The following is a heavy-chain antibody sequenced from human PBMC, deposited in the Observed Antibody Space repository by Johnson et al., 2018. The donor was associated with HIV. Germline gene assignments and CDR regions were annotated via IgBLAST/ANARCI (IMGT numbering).Heavy chain of an antibody. V-gene: IGHV3-23*04. Sequence: VQLVESGGGLVQPGGSLRLSCAASGFTFSSYAMSWVRQAPGKGLEWVSVIYSGGSTYYADSVKGRFTISRDNSKNTLYLQMNSLRAEDTALYYCARGVSSGYYSNAFDVWGQGTMATVSS. J-gene: IGHJ3*01. CDR3: ARGVSSGYYSNAFDV. CDR2: IYSGGST. D-gene: IGHD3-22*01. CDR1: GFTFSSYA.